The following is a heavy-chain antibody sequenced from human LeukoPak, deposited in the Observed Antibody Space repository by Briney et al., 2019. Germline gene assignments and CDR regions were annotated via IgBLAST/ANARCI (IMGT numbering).Heavy chain of an antibody. CDR2: ISSDGSIK. D-gene: IGHD6-19*01. CDR3: ARQIAVADELFDN. CDR1: KFTFSHYG. Sequence: GGSLRLSCTASKFTFSHYGMQWVRQAPGKGLEWVAVISSDGSIKVYADSVKGRFTTSRDNSKNTLYLQMNSLRPEDTAMYYCARQIAVADELFDNWGQGTLVTVSS. J-gene: IGHJ4*02. V-gene: IGHV3-30*03.